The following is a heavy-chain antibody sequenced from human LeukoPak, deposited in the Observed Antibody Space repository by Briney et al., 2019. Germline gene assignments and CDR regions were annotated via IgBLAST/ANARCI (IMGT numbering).Heavy chain of an antibody. D-gene: IGHD1-26*01. CDR3: ARGGAFEGFDI. CDR1: GGSVNNYH. J-gene: IGHJ3*02. Sequence: SETLSLTCTVSGGSVNNYHWSWIRQSPGKGLQWIGHIYYSGSTNYNPSLRSRVAISVDMSKNLFSLKLSSVSVADTAVYYCARGGAFEGFDIWGQGTMVTVSS. CDR2: IYYSGST. V-gene: IGHV4-59*02.